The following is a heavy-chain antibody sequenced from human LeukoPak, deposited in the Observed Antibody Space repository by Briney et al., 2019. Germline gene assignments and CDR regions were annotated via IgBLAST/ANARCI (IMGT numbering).Heavy chain of an antibody. V-gene: IGHV4-4*07. J-gene: IGHJ4*02. CDR3: ARSHYYDSSGYYYDY. Sequence: SETLSLTCTVSGGSISSYYWSWIRQPAGKGLEWIGRIYTSGSTNYNPSLKSRVAMSVDTSKNQFSLKLSSVTAADTAVYYCARSHYYDSSGYYYDYWGQGTLVTVSS. D-gene: IGHD3-22*01. CDR2: IYTSGST. CDR1: GGSISSYY.